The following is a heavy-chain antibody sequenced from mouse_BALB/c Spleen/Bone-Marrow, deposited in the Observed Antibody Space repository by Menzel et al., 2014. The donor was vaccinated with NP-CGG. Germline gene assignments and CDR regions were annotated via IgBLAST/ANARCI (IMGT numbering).Heavy chain of an antibody. CDR1: GFTFSSFG. Sequence: DVMLVESGGGLVQPGESRKLSCAASGFTFSSFGMHWVRQAPEKGLEWVAYISNGSSTIYYADTVKGRFTISRDNPKNTLFLQMTSLRSEDTAMYYCARKGAMITHYYAMDYWGQGTSVTVSS. CDR2: ISNGSSTI. J-gene: IGHJ4*01. V-gene: IGHV5-17*02. D-gene: IGHD2-4*01. CDR3: ARKGAMITHYYAMDY.